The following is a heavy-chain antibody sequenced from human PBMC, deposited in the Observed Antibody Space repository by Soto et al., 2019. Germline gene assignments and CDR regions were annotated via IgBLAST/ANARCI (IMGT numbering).Heavy chain of an antibody. J-gene: IGHJ4*02. V-gene: IGHV1-3*01. CDR2: INAGNGHT. CDR1: GYIFTTYA. Sequence: VASVKVSCKASGYIFTTYAMHWVRQAPGQRLEWMGWINAGNGHTKYSQKFQGRVTIIRDTSATTAYLELSSLRSEDTAVYYCARDLFCSGGSCSAPLDYWGLGTLVTVSS. CDR3: ARDLFCSGGSCSAPLDY. D-gene: IGHD2-15*01.